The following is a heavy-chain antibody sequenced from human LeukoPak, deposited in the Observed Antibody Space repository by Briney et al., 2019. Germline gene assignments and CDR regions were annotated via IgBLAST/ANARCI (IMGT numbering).Heavy chain of an antibody. V-gene: IGHV4-39*07. D-gene: IGHD3-10*02. CDR2: IYYSGST. J-gene: IGHJ4*02. CDR1: GGSISSSSYY. Sequence: SETLSLTCTVSGGSISSSSYYWGWIRQPPGKGLEWIGSIYYSGSTYYNPSLKSRVTISVDTSKNQFSLKLSSVTAADTAVYYCARASVLKPNPFDYWGQGTLVTVSS. CDR3: ARASVLKPNPFDY.